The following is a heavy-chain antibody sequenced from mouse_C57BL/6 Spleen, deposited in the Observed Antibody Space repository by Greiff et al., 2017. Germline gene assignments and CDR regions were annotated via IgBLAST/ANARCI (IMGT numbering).Heavy chain of an antibody. J-gene: IGHJ1*03. CDR1: GYAFSSYW. D-gene: IGHD1-1*02. CDR3: ARNGSYRWYFDV. V-gene: IGHV1-82*01. Sequence: QVQLQQSGPELVKPGASVKISCKASGYAFSSYWMNWVKQRPGKGLEWIGRIYPGDGDTNYNGKFKGKATLTADKSSSTGYMQLSSLTSEDSAVYVCARNGSYRWYFDVWGTGTTVTVSS. CDR2: IYPGDGDT.